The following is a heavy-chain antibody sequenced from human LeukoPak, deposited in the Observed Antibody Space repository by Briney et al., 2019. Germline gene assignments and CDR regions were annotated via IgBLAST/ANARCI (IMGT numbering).Heavy chain of an antibody. CDR3: AKVSSTSWVFDF. CDR2: ISYSGDT. D-gene: IGHD2-2*01. Sequence: SETLSLTCTVSGDSISPYYWSWIRHPPGKGLEWIGYISYSGDTNYNPSLKSRVTMSLDTSKNQFSLKLTSVTAADTAVYYCAKVSSTSWVFDFWGQGTLVTVSS. CDR1: GDSISPYY. V-gene: IGHV4-59*01. J-gene: IGHJ4*02.